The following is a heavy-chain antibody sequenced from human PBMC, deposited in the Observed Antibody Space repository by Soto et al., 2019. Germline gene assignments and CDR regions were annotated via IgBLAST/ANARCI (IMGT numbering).Heavy chain of an antibody. J-gene: IGHJ3*02. D-gene: IGHD3-16*01. CDR2: ISGSGGST. CDR3: ATDMITFGGLDDPDAFDI. V-gene: IGHV3-23*01. Sequence: PGGSLSLSCAASGFTFSNYAMSWVRQAPGKGLEWVSAISGSGGSTYYADSVKGRFTISRDNSKNTLYLQMNSLRAEDTAVYYCATDMITFGGLDDPDAFDIWGQGTMVTVSS. CDR1: GFTFSNYA.